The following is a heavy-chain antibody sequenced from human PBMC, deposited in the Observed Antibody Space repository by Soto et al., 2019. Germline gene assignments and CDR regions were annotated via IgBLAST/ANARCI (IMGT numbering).Heavy chain of an antibody. CDR1: GFTFSSYG. D-gene: IGHD7-27*01. Sequence: GGSLRLSCAASGFTFSSYGMHWVRQAPGKGLEWVAVISYDGSNKYYADSVKGRFTISRDNSKNTLYLQMNSLRAEDTAVYYCAKDRRNWDVYYYYGMDVWGQGTTVTVSS. J-gene: IGHJ6*02. CDR3: AKDRRNWDVYYYYGMDV. V-gene: IGHV3-30*18. CDR2: ISYDGSNK.